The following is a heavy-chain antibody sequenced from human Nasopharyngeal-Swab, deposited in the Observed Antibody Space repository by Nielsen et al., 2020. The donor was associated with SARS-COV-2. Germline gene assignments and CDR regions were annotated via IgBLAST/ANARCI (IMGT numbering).Heavy chain of an antibody. CDR3: ARDAPAHYGAFY. CDR1: RFTFSSFG. D-gene: IGHD4-17*01. J-gene: IGHJ4*02. Sequence: GESLKISCVASRFTFSSFGMHWVRQAPGKGLEWVAFIAHDASNEYYGDSVKGRFCISRDSSKNTLYLQMDSLRGEDTAVYYCARDAPAHYGAFYWGRGTLVTVSS. CDR2: IAHDASNE. V-gene: IGHV3-30*03.